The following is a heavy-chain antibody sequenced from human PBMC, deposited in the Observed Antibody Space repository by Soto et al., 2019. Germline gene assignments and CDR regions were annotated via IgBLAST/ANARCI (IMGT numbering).Heavy chain of an antibody. Sequence: SETLSLTCTVSGGSISSYYWSWIRQPPGKGLEWIGYIYYSGSTNYNPSLKSRVTISVDTSKNQFSLKLSSVTAADTAVYYCARSYGGIHFDYWGQGTLVTVSS. CDR1: GGSISSYY. V-gene: IGHV4-59*08. J-gene: IGHJ4*02. CDR2: IYYSGST. CDR3: ARSYGGIHFDY. D-gene: IGHD4-17*01.